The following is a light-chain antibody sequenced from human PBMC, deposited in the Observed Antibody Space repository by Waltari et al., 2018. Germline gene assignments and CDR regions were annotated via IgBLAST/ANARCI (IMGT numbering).Light chain of an antibody. Sequence: DIQMTQSPSSLSASVGDRVTITCQASQGITNYLNWYQQKPGKAPKLLIYDASNLETGVPSRFSGSGSGTDFSFTISRLQPEDIATYYCQQYGNLPYTFGQGTKLEI. CDR1: QGITNY. CDR2: DAS. CDR3: QQYGNLPYT. V-gene: IGKV1-33*01. J-gene: IGKJ2*01.